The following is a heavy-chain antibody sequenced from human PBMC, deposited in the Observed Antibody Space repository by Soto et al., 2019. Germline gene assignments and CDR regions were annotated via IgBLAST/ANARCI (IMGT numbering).Heavy chain of an antibody. V-gene: IGHV4-61*01. CDR2: IYYSGST. Sequence: PSETLSLTCTVSGGSVSSGSYYWSWIRQPPGKGLEWIGYIYYSGSTNYNPSLKSRVTISVDTSKNQFSLKLSSVTAADTAVYYCAKLTWADYGGIFDPWGQGTQVTVS. D-gene: IGHD4-17*01. J-gene: IGHJ5*02. CDR3: AKLTWADYGGIFDP. CDR1: GGSVSSGSYY.